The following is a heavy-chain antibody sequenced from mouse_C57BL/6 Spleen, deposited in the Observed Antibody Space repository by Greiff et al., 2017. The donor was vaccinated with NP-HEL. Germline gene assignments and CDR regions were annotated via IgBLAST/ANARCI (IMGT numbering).Heavy chain of an antibody. Sequence: VQLQQPGAELVRPGSSVKLSCKASGYTFTSYWMDWVKQRPGHGLEWICTISPSHRATNYNQKFKYKATLTVDKSSSTAYMQLSSLTSEDSAVYYCANWSSHYYAVEDWGKGATVTAAS. V-gene: IGHV1-61*01. J-gene: IGHJ4*01. CDR1: GYTFTSYW. CDR2: ISPSHRAT. CDR3: ANWSSHYYAVED. D-gene: IGHD1-1*01.